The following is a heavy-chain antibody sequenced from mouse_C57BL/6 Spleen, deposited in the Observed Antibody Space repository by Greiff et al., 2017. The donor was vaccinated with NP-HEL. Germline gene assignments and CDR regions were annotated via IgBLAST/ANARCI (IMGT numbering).Heavy chain of an antibody. J-gene: IGHJ3*01. CDR3: ARKGYDYDGPWFAY. D-gene: IGHD2-4*01. CDR2: IYPGDGDT. Sequence: QVQLQQSGPELVKPGASVKISCKASGYAFSSSWMNWVKQRPGKGLEWIGRIYPGDGDTNYNGKFKGKATLTADKSSSTAYMQLSSLTSEDSAVYVCARKGYDYDGPWFAYWGQGTLVTVSA. V-gene: IGHV1-82*01. CDR1: GYAFSSSW.